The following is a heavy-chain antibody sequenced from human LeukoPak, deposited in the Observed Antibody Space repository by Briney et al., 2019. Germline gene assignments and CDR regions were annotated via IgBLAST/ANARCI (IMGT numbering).Heavy chain of an antibody. V-gene: IGHV4-59*01. Sequence: SETLSLTCTVSGVSISSYYWSWIRQPPGKGLEWIGYIYYSGSTNYNPSLKSRVTISVDTSKNQFSLKLSSVTAADTAVYYCARGYSGYVFRTNNWFDPWGQGTLVTVSS. CDR1: GVSISSYY. CDR2: IYYSGST. CDR3: ARGYSGYVFRTNNWFDP. J-gene: IGHJ5*02. D-gene: IGHD5-12*01.